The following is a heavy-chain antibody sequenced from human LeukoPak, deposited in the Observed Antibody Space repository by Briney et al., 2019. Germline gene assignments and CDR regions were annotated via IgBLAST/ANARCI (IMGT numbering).Heavy chain of an antibody. CDR3: ARVQVDTAMVSYYFDY. D-gene: IGHD5-18*01. CDR1: GGSISSYY. J-gene: IGHJ4*02. V-gene: IGHV4-59*01. Sequence: SETLSLTCTVPGGSISSYYWSWIRQPPGKGLEWIGYIYYSGSTNYNPSLKSRVTISVDTSKNQFSLKLSSVTAADTAVYYCARVQVDTAMVSYYFDYWGQGTLVTVSS. CDR2: IYYSGST.